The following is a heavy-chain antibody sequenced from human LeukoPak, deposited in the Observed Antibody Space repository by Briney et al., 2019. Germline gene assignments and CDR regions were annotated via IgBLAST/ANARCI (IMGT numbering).Heavy chain of an antibody. D-gene: IGHD3-10*01. J-gene: IGHJ4*02. Sequence: GGSLRLSCAASGFTFSSYGMSWVRQAPGKGLEWVSAISGSGGSTYYADSVKGRFTISRDNFKNTLYLQMNSLRAEDMAVYYCAKDGGIWFGESNDYWGQGTLVTVSS. V-gene: IGHV3-23*01. CDR3: AKDGGIWFGESNDY. CDR2: ISGSGGST. CDR1: GFTFSSYG.